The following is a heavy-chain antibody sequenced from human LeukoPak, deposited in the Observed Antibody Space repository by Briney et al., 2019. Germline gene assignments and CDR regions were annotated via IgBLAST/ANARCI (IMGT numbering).Heavy chain of an antibody. D-gene: IGHD5-24*01. J-gene: IGHJ4*02. CDR2: ISSSSSTI. Sequence: TGGSLRLSCAASGFTFSSYSMNWVRQAPGKGLEWVSYISSSSSTIYYADSVKGRFTISRDNAKNSLYLQMNSLRAEDTAVYYCAVEMATIGWLLTHSHKFDYWGQGTLVTVSS. CDR3: AVEMATIGWLLTHSHKFDY. V-gene: IGHV3-48*01. CDR1: GFTFSSYS.